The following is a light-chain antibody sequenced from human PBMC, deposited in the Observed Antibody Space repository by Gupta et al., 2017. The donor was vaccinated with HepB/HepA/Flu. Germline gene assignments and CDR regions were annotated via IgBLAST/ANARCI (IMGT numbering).Light chain of an antibody. CDR2: SNN. V-gene: IGLV1-44*01. J-gene: IGLJ2*01. Sequence: QSVLTQPPSASGTPGQRVTISCSGSSSTIGSNTVNWYQQLPGTAPKLLIYSNNQRPSGVPDRFSGSKSGTSASLAISGLQYEDEADYYCAAWDDSLKGVFGGGTKLTVL. CDR1: SSTIGSNT. CDR3: AAWDDSLKGV.